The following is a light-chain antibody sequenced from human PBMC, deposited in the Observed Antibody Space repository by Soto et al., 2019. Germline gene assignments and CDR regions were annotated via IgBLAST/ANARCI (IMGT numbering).Light chain of an antibody. V-gene: IGLV2-14*01. CDR1: SSDVGGYNY. CDR2: ASS. J-gene: IGLJ1*01. CDR3: CSSAPECTYV. Sequence: QSVLTQPASVSGSPGQSITISCTGTSSDVGGYNYVSWYQHHPGKAPRLMIYASSNRPSGVSHRFSGSTSGNAASLTISALQADDEADYFCCSSAPECTYVSGHGTKVTVL.